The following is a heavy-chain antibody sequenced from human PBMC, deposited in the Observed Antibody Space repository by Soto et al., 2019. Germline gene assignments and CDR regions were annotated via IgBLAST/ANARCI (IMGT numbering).Heavy chain of an antibody. CDR3: ARDTRDLRFLEWSYYFDY. J-gene: IGHJ4*02. D-gene: IGHD3-3*01. Sequence: AGSLRLSCAASEFAFSGCAMHWVRQAPGKGLEWVALISYDGSNKYYADSVKGRFTISRDNSKNTLYLQMNSLRAEDTAVYYCARDTRDLRFLEWSYYFDYWGQGTLVTVSS. CDR2: ISYDGSNK. CDR1: EFAFSGCA. V-gene: IGHV3-30-3*01.